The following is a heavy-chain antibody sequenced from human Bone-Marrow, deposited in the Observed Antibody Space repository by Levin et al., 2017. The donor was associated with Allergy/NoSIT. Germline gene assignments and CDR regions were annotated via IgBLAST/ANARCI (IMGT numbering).Heavy chain of an antibody. CDR2: ISSSSATI. CDR1: GFTFRSHS. CDR3: ARAGELDYADWFFEL. J-gene: IGHJ2*01. V-gene: IGHV3-48*04. Sequence: GESLKISCAASGFTFRSHSMNWVRQAPGRGLEWISYISSSSATIHYADSVKGRFTISRDNARNSLYLQMNSLRAEDTAVYYCARAGELDYADWFFELWGRGTLVTVSS. D-gene: IGHD1-26*01.